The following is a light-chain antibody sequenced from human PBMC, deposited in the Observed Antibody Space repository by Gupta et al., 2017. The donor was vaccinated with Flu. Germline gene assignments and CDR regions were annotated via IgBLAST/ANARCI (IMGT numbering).Light chain of an antibody. Sequence: SVLTQPPSLSEAPRQRVTISCSGSSSTIGNNDVNWYQQRPGKAPKLLIYYDDRRPSGVSDRFSGSKSGTSASLAISGLQAEDEADYYCAAWDDSLNGRVFGGGTKLTVL. V-gene: IGLV1-36*01. CDR3: AAWDDSLNGRV. J-gene: IGLJ3*02. CDR1: SSTIGNND. CDR2: YDD.